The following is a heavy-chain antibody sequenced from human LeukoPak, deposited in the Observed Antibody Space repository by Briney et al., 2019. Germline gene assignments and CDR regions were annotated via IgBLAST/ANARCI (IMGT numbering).Heavy chain of an antibody. Sequence: VASVKVSCKASGYTFTSYGISWGRPAPGQGLEWMGRIIPILRIANYAQNFQGRVTITADKSTNTAYMELSSLRSEDTAVYYCARGEGSSHPSDWYFDLWGRGTLVTVSS. CDR1: GYTFTSYG. J-gene: IGHJ2*01. CDR2: IIPILRIA. CDR3: ARGEGSSHPSDWYFDL. D-gene: IGHD6-13*01. V-gene: IGHV1-69*04.